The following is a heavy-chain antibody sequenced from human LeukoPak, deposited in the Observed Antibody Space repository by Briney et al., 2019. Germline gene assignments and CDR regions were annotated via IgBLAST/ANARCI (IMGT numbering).Heavy chain of an antibody. Sequence: SQTLSLTCAVSGGSISSGGSSWSWIRQPPGKGLEWIGYIYHSGSTYYNPSLKSRVTISVDRSKNQFSLKLSSVTAADTAVYYCARAIHDYGDLYYFDYWGQGTLVTVSS. CDR1: GGSISSGGSS. V-gene: IGHV4-30-2*01. D-gene: IGHD4-17*01. J-gene: IGHJ4*02. CDR3: ARAIHDYGDLYYFDY. CDR2: IYHSGST.